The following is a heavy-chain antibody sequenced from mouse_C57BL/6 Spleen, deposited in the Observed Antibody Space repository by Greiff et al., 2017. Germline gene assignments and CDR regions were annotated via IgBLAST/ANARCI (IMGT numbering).Heavy chain of an antibody. J-gene: IGHJ4*01. D-gene: IGHD1-1*01. V-gene: IGHV1-50*01. CDR1: GYTFTSYW. Sequence: QVQLKQPGAELVKPGASVKLSCKASGYTFTSYWMQWVKQRPGQGLEWIGEIDPSDSYTNYNQKFKGKATLTVDTSSSTAYMQLSSLTSEDSAVYYCARQYYGSSPYAMDYWGQGTSVTVSS. CDR2: IDPSDSYT. CDR3: ARQYYGSSPYAMDY.